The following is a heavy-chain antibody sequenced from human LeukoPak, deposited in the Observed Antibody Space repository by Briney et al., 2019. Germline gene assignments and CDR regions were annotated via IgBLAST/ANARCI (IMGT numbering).Heavy chain of an antibody. D-gene: IGHD3-22*01. CDR1: GYRLNSYW. CDR2: IYPGDSDT. CDR3: TRSGGYYYSH. V-gene: IGHV5-51*01. Sequence: GESLKGLMQGFGYRLNSYWNGWVRKMPGKGLEWMGIIYPGDSDTIYSPSFQGQVTISADKSTSTAHLQWSSLKASDTAMYYCTRSGGYYYSHWGQGTMVTVSS. J-gene: IGHJ1*01.